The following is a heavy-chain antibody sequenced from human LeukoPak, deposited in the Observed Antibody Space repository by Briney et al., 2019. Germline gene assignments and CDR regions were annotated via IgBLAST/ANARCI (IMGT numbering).Heavy chain of an antibody. Sequence: AAVKVSCKASGYTFTSYGISWVRQAPGQGLEGMGWISAYNGKTNYAQKLQGRVTMTTDTSTSTAYMELRSLRSDDTAVYYCASGLPYSSSWYYDYWGQGTLVTVSS. CDR1: GYTFTSYG. V-gene: IGHV1-18*04. D-gene: IGHD6-13*01. CDR2: ISAYNGKT. J-gene: IGHJ4*02. CDR3: ASGLPYSSSWYYDY.